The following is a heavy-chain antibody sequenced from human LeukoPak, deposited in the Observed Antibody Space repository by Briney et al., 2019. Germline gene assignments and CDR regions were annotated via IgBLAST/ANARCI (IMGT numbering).Heavy chain of an antibody. D-gene: IGHD3-3*01. Sequence: SETLSLTCTVSGGSISSGGYYWSWIRQHPGKGLEWIGYIYYSGSTYYNPSLKSRVTISVDTSKNQFSLKLSSVTAADTAVYYCARGRLRFSEWNYKGGNWFDPWGQGTLVTVSS. V-gene: IGHV4-31*03. CDR3: ARGRLRFSEWNYKGGNWFDP. CDR1: GGSISSGGYY. J-gene: IGHJ5*02. CDR2: IYYSGST.